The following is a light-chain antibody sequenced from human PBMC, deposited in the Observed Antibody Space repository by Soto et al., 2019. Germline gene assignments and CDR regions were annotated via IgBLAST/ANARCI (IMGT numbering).Light chain of an antibody. CDR3: AAWDDSLSDYV. J-gene: IGLJ1*01. Sequence: QSVLTQPPSASGTPGQRVTIACSGSSSNIGSHYVYWYQQLPGTAPKLLIYNNNQRPSGVPDRFSGSKSGTSASLAISGLRSEDETDYYCAAWDDSLSDYVFGTGTQLTVL. V-gene: IGLV1-47*02. CDR2: NNN. CDR1: SSNIGSHY.